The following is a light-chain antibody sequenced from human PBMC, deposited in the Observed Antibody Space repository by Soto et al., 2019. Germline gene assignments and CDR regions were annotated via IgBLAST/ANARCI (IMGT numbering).Light chain of an antibody. V-gene: IGKV3-11*01. CDR3: QYRSNWPLT. Sequence: EILMTQSPATLSLSPGERATLSCRASQSVTNYLAWYQQKPGQAPRLLIYDTSNRATGIPARFSGSGSGTDFTLTISSLEPEDFAVYYCQYRSNWPLTFGGGTKVDIK. J-gene: IGKJ4*01. CDR1: QSVTNY. CDR2: DTS.